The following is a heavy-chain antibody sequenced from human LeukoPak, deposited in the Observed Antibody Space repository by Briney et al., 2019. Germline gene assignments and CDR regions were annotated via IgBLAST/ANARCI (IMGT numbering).Heavy chain of an antibody. CDR2: IYYNGST. J-gene: IGHJ4*02. D-gene: IGHD6-13*01. Sequence: SETLSLTCTVSGGSISSYYWSWLRQPPGKGLEWIGYIYYNGSTNYNPSLKSRVTISVDTSKNQFSLKLSSVTAADTAVYYCARHRGNYFDYWGQGTLVTVSS. V-gene: IGHV4-59*08. CDR3: ARHRGNYFDY. CDR1: GGSISSYY.